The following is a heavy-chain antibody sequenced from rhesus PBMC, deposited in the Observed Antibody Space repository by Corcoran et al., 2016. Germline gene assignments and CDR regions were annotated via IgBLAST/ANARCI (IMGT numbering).Heavy chain of an antibody. CDR2: ISPYNGKK. V-gene: IGHV1-1*01. CDR1: GYPFTRYY. J-gene: IGHJ4*01. CDR3: TRAGNDYPLYDY. D-gene: IGHD1-32*01. Sequence: QVQLVQSGAEITQPGASVKLPCQASGYPFTRYYMPLVGQVPGKGLEWIGLISPYNGKKGYAQNFQGRVTITTDTSTSTGYMELSSLRSEDTAVYYCTRAGNDYPLYDYWGQGVLVTVSS.